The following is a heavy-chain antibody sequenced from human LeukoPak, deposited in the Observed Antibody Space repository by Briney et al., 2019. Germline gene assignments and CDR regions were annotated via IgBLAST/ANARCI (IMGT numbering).Heavy chain of an antibody. V-gene: IGHV3-23*01. J-gene: IGHJ3*01. CDR3: TRRGGSDGWGAFDV. CDR1: GFTFSNNV. Sequence: GGSLRLSCEASGFTFSNNVMNWVRQAPEKGLEWVSSIRGSGDVTYYADSVKGRFTISRDNSKNTLFLQMNDLTREDTAIFYCTRRGGSDGWGAFDVWGQGTMVTVSS. D-gene: IGHD5-24*01. CDR2: IRGSGDVT.